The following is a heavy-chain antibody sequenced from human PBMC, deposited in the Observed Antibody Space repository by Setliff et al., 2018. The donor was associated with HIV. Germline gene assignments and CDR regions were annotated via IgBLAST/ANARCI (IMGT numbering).Heavy chain of an antibody. Sequence: PSETLSLTCTVSGGSISSSNYYWGWIRQPPGKGREWIGSIFYSGSANYNPSLKSRASISADTSKNQFSLRLTSVTAADTATYFCARAQIAARRPFDSWGQGTLVTVSS. CDR3: ARAQIAARRPFDS. CDR1: GGSISSSNYY. V-gene: IGHV4-39*07. CDR2: IFYSGSA. D-gene: IGHD6-6*01. J-gene: IGHJ4*02.